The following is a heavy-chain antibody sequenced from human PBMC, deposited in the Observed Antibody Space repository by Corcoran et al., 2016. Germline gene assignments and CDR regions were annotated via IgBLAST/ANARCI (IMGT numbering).Heavy chain of an antibody. D-gene: IGHD1-1*01. Sequence: QVQLVESGGGVVQPGRSLRLSCAASGFTFSSYGMHWVRQAPGKGLEWVAVISYDGSNKYYADSVKGRFTISRDNSKNTLYLQMNSLRAEATAVYYCAKALYNWNDGWFDPWGQGTLVTVSS. CDR2: ISYDGSNK. CDR1: GFTFSSYG. J-gene: IGHJ5*02. V-gene: IGHV3-30*18. CDR3: AKALYNWNDGWFDP.